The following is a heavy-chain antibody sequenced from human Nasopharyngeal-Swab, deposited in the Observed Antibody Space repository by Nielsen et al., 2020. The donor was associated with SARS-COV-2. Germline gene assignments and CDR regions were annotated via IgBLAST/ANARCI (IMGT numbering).Heavy chain of an antibody. CDR1: GGSFSGYY. CDR2: INHSGST. J-gene: IGHJ5*02. CDR3: ARGSKVTWGWGNWFDP. D-gene: IGHD3-16*01. V-gene: IGHV4-34*01. Sequence: SETLSLTCAVYGGSFSGYYWSWIRQPPGKGLEWIGEINHSGSTNYNPSLKSRVTISVDTSKNQFSLKLSSVTAADTAVYYCARGSKVTWGWGNWFDPWSQGTLVTVSS.